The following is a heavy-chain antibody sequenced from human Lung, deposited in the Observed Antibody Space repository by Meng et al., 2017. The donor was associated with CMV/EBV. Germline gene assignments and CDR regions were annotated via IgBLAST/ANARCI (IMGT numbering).Heavy chain of an antibody. D-gene: IGHD2-2*01. Sequence: GGPXRLXXAASGFTFSGYAMHWVRQAPGKGLEWVALISYDGGNKYYADSVKGRFTISRDNSKNTLFLQMNSLRAEDTAVYYCAKEACSTTSCYYNYYYGLDVWXQGTTVTVSS. CDR3: AKEACSTTSCYYNYYYGLDV. CDR1: GFTFSGYA. J-gene: IGHJ6*02. V-gene: IGHV3-30-3*01. CDR2: ISYDGGNK.